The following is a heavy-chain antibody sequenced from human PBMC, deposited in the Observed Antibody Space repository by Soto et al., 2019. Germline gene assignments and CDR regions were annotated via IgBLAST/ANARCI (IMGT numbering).Heavy chain of an antibody. CDR1: GFICSSYD. Sequence: GGSLRLSCAASGFICSSYDMSWVRQAPGKGLEWVSTILVDGRTFYVDSVKGRSTIPRDNSKNTVYLQMNSLTAGDTALYYCAKETATGGGAFDICGQGTMVTVSS. J-gene: IGHJ3*02. CDR2: ILVDGRT. V-gene: IGHV3-23*01. CDR3: AKETATGGGAFDI. D-gene: IGHD2-8*02.